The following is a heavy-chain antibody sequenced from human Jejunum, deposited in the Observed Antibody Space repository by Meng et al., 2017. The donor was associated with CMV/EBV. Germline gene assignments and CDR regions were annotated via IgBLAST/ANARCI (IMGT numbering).Heavy chain of an antibody. CDR2: IKEDGGQK. V-gene: IGHV3-7*01. CDR3: VRDAGWFHFDY. CDR1: GFSFGTYW. J-gene: IGHJ4*02. D-gene: IGHD2-15*01. Sequence: CAASGFSFGTYWVTWVRQAPGKGLEWLANIKEDGGQKNYVDSLKGRFTITRDNAKNSLYLQMNTLRADDTAVYYCVRDAGWFHFDYWGQGTLVTVSS.